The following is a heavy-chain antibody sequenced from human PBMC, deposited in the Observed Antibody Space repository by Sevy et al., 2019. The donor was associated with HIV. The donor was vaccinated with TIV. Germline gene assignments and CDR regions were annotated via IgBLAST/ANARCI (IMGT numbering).Heavy chain of an antibody. V-gene: IGHV4-30-2*01. CDR2: IYHSGST. CDR3: ARGNCGGDGYSGPYYYGMDV. Sequence: SETLSLTCAVSGGSISSGGYSWSWIRQPPGKGLEWIGYIYHSGSTYYNPSLKSRVTISVDRSKNQFSLKLSSVTAADTAVYYCARGNCGGDGYSGPYYYGMDVWGQGTTVTVSS. CDR1: GGSISSGGYS. J-gene: IGHJ6*02. D-gene: IGHD2-21*01.